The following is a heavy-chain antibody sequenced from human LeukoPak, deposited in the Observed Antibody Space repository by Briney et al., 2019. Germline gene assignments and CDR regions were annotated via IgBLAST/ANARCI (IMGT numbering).Heavy chain of an antibody. J-gene: IGHJ5*02. V-gene: IGHV4-4*07. CDR1: GGSISTYY. CDR3: ARRIGESRSYNWFDP. D-gene: IGHD3-10*01. CDR2: IYTSGST. Sequence: SETLSLTCTVSGGSISTYYWSWIRQPAGKGLEWIGRIYTSGSTNYNPSLKSRVTMSVDTSKNQFSLKLSSVTAADTAVYYCARRIGESRSYNWFDPWGQGTLVTVSS.